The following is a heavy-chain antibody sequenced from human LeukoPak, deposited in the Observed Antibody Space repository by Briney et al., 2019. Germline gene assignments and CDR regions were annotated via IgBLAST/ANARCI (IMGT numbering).Heavy chain of an antibody. V-gene: IGHV3-74*01. J-gene: IGHJ4*02. CDR1: GFTFRGYG. Sequence: GGSLRLSCAASGFTFRGYGMHWVRQTPGKGLKWVSAIETDGSATTYVDSVEGRFSISRDNAKNILFLQMNSLRVEDTAVYYCARGGGYRLDYWGQGTLVTVSS. CDR2: IETDGSAT. D-gene: IGHD6-25*01. CDR3: ARGGGYRLDY.